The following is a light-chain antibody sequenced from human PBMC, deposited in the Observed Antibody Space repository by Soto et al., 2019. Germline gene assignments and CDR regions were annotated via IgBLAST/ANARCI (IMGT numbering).Light chain of an antibody. Sequence: EIVMTQSPATLSVSPGERATLSCRASQSVSSNLAWYQQKPGKALRLLIYGASTRATGIPARFSGSGSGTEFTLTISSLQAEEVAVYYCQQYNSWPLFGQGTRLEIK. V-gene: IGKV3-15*01. J-gene: IGKJ5*01. CDR2: GAS. CDR3: QQYNSWPL. CDR1: QSVSSN.